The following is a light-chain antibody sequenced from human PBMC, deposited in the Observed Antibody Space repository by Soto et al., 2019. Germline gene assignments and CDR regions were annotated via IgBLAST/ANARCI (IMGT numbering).Light chain of an antibody. V-gene: IGLV1-44*01. CDR1: SSNIGTNT. CDR3: AAWDGSLDVVL. CDR2: NTN. J-gene: IGLJ2*01. Sequence: QSVLTQPPSASGTPGQRVTISCSGSSSNIGTNTVNWYQQFPGSAPKLLLYNTNQRPSGVPGRFSGSKSGTSASLAISGLQSEDEADYSCAAWDGSLDVVLFGGGTKLTVL.